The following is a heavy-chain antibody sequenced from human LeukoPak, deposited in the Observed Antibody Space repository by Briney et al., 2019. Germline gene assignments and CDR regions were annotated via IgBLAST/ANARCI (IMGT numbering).Heavy chain of an antibody. CDR1: GFPFSNAW. V-gene: IGHV3-30*18. CDR3: AKSRVRGVYYFDY. Sequence: GGSLRLSCAASGFPFSNAWMSWVRQAPGKGLEWVAIISYDGSNEDYADSVKGRFTISRDNSKNTLYLQMNSLRAEDSAVYYCAKSRVRGVYYFDYWGQGTLVTVSS. CDR2: ISYDGSNE. D-gene: IGHD3-10*02. J-gene: IGHJ4*02.